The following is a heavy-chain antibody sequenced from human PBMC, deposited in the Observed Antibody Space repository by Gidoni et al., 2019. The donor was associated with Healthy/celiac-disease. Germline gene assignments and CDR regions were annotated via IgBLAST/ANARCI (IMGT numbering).Heavy chain of an antibody. CDR1: GFTFSSYG. CDR2: ISYDGSNK. V-gene: IGHV3-30*18. J-gene: IGHJ4*02. D-gene: IGHD1-7*01. CDR3: AKEVIWNYNGFDY. Sequence: QVQLVESGGGVVQPGRSLRLSCAASGFTFSSYGMHWVRQAPGKGLEWVAVISYDGSNKYYADSVKGRFTISRDNSKNTLYLQMNSLRAEDTAVYYCAKEVIWNYNGFDYWGQGTLVTVSS.